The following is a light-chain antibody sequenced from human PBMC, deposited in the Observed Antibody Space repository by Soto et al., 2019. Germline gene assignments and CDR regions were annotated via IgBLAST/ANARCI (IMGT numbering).Light chain of an antibody. CDR2: DVS. J-gene: IGKJ1*01. CDR1: QSVDKK. CDR3: QQYDLFWT. Sequence: IQMTQSPSTQSASIGDRVTITCRASQSVDKKVAWYQQKPEKAPKLLIFDVSTLQTGVPSRFSGSGYGTEFSLSINSLQPDDVATYYCQQYDLFWTFGQGTRVQIK. V-gene: IGKV1-5*01.